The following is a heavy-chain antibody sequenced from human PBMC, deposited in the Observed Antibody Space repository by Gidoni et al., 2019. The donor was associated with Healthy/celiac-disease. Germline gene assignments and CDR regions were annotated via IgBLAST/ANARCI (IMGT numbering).Heavy chain of an antibody. CDR3: ARGPLSYCGGDCYSGGWFDP. D-gene: IGHD2-21*02. CDR1: GGSLRSYY. CDR2: IDYSGST. Sequence: QVQLQESGPGLVKPSETLSLTCTVSGGSLRSYYWSWIRQPPGKGLEWIGYIDYSGSTTYNPSLKSRVTISVDTSKNQFSLKLSSVTAADTAVYYCARGPLSYCGGDCYSGGWFDPWGQGTLVTVSS. V-gene: IGHV4-59*01. J-gene: IGHJ5*02.